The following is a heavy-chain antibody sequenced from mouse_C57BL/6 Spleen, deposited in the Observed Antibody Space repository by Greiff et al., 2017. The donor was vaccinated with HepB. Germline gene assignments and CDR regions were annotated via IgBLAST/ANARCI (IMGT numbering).Heavy chain of an antibody. J-gene: IGHJ4*01. D-gene: IGHD3-1*01. CDR2: IYPGGGYT. Sequence: VKLMESGAELVRPGTSVKMSCKASGYTFTNYWIGWAKQRPGHGLEWIGDIYPGGGYTNYNEKFKGKATLTADKSSSTAYMQFSSLTSEDSAIYYCARSGQSFANAMDYWGQGTSVTVSS. CDR3: ARSGQSFANAMDY. V-gene: IGHV1-63*01. CDR1: GYTFTNYW.